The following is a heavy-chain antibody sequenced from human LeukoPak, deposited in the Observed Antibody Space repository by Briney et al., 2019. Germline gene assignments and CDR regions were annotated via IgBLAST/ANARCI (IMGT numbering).Heavy chain of an antibody. V-gene: IGHV3-30-3*01. J-gene: IGHJ5*02. CDR3: ASIGYGDYGWFDP. D-gene: IGHD4-17*01. Sequence: GGSLRLSCAASGFTFSSYAMHWVRQAPGKGLEWVAVISYDGSNKYYADSVKGRFTISRDNSKNTLYLQMNSLRDEDTAVYYCASIGYGDYGWFDPWGQGTLVTVSS. CDR2: ISYDGSNK. CDR1: GFTFSSYA.